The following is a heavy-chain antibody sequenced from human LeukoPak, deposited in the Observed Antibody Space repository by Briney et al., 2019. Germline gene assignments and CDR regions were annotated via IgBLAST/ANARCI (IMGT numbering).Heavy chain of an antibody. CDR1: GFTFSSYS. Sequence: PGGSLRLSCAASGFTFSSYSMNWVRQAPGKGLEWVSSISSSSSYIYYADSVKGRFTISRDNAKNSLYLQMNSLRAEDTALYYCAKDMGYCSGGSCYSLYMDVWGKGTTVTISS. CDR3: AKDMGYCSGGSCYSLYMDV. CDR2: ISSSSSYI. J-gene: IGHJ6*03. D-gene: IGHD2-15*01. V-gene: IGHV3-21*04.